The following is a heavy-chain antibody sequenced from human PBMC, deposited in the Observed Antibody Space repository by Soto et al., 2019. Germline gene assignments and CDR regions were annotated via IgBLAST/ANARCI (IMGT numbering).Heavy chain of an antibody. CDR3: ARDKGRSPLDY. V-gene: IGHV3-48*01. CDR2: ISSSSSTI. D-gene: IGHD2-15*01. Sequence: EVQLVESGGGLVQPGGSLRLSCAASGFNFSSYSMNWVRQAPGKGLEWVSYISSSSSTIYYADSVKGRFTISRDNAKNSLYLQMNSLRAEDTAVYYCARDKGRSPLDYWGQGTLVTVSS. J-gene: IGHJ4*02. CDR1: GFNFSSYS.